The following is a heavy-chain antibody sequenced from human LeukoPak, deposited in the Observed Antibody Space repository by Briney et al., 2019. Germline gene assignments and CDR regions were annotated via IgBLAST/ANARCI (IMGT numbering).Heavy chain of an antibody. CDR2: MNPNSGNT. Sequence: ASVKVSCKASGYTFTSYDINWVRQATGQGLEWMGWMNPNSGNTGYAQKFQGRVTITRNTSISTAYMELGSLRSEDTAVYYCARGLDDYYYMDVWGKGTTVTVSS. CDR3: ARGLDDYYYMDV. CDR1: GYTFTSYD. J-gene: IGHJ6*03. V-gene: IGHV1-8*03.